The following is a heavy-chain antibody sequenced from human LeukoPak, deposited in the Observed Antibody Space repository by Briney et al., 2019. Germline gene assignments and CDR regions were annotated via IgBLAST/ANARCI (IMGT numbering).Heavy chain of an antibody. CDR1: GFTFSSYA. D-gene: IGHD6-13*01. V-gene: IGHV3-23*01. CDR2: ISGSGGST. CDR3: AEDRWRVYYYYYMDV. J-gene: IGHJ6*03. Sequence: PGGSLRLSCAASGFTFSSYAMSWVRQAPGKGLEWVSAISGSGGSTYYADSVKGRFTISRDNSKNTLYLQMNSLRAEDTAVYYCAEDRWRVYYYYYMDVWGKGTTVTVSS.